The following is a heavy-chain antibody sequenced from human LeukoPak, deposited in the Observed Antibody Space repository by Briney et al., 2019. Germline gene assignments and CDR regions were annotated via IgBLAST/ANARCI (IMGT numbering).Heavy chain of an antibody. CDR3: ATSRSRDVRSLAFDV. D-gene: IGHD3-10*01. V-gene: IGHV5-51*01. J-gene: IGHJ3*01. CDR2: IYPGDSDT. CDR1: GYTFSNYW. Sequence: TGESLKISCKGSGYTFSNYWIGWVRQMPGKGLEWMGMIYPGDSDTRYSPSFQGQVTISADKSITTAYLQWSSLKASDTAMYYCATSRSRDVRSLAFDVWGQGTMVTVSS.